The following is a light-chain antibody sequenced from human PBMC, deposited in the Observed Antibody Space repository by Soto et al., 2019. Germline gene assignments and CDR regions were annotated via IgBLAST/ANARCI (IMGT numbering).Light chain of an antibody. V-gene: IGLV2-14*01. Sequence: QSALTQPASVSGSPGQSTTISCTGTSSDVGGYNYVSWYQQHPGKAPKLMIYDVSNRPSGVSNRFSGSKSGNTASLTISGLHAEDEADYYCSSYTSSSTVVFGGWTKVTVL. CDR3: SSYTSSSTVV. J-gene: IGLJ2*01. CDR2: DVS. CDR1: SSDVGGYNY.